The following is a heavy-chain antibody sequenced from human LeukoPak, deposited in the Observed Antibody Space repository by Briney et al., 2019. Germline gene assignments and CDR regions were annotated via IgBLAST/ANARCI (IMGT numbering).Heavy chain of an antibody. J-gene: IGHJ4*02. CDR2: IWSDGTNQ. D-gene: IGHD4-11*01. V-gene: IGHV3-33*06. Sequence: GGFLRLSCVASQFRFPFSHYGMHWVRQAPGRGLEWVAVIWSDGTNQYYAESVKGRFTISRDNSKNTLYLRMNSLRVEDTAVYFCAKDAQRGFDYSNSLENWGQGTLVTVSS. CDR1: QFRFPFSHYG. CDR3: AKDAQRGFDYSNSLEN.